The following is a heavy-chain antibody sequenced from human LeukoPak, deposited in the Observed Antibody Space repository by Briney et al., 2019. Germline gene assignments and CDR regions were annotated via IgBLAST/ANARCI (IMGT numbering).Heavy chain of an antibody. Sequence: GGSLRLSCAASGFTFSDYYMTWVRQAPGKGLEWVSVIYSGGSTYYADSVKGRFTISRDNSKNTLYLQMNSLRAEDTAVYYCARGRWPDYWGQGTLVTVSS. D-gene: IGHD5-24*01. V-gene: IGHV3-53*01. J-gene: IGHJ4*02. CDR1: GFTFSDYY. CDR3: ARGRWPDY. CDR2: IYSGGST.